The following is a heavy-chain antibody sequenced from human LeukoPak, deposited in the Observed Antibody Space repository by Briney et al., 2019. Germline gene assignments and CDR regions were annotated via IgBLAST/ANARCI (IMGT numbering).Heavy chain of an antibody. CDR1: GFTFSDYY. CDR2: ISGSGGST. Sequence: GGSLRLSCAASGFTFSDYYMSWVRQAPGNGLEWVSAISGSGGSTYYADPVKGRFTISRDNSKNTLYLQMNSLRAEDTAVYYCAKGNHRITIFGVVVTEYFQHWGQGTLVTVSS. CDR3: AKGNHRITIFGVVVTEYFQH. J-gene: IGHJ1*01. V-gene: IGHV3-23*01. D-gene: IGHD3-3*01.